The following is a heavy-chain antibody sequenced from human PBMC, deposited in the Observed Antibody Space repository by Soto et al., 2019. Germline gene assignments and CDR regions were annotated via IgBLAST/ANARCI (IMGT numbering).Heavy chain of an antibody. CDR1: GGTFSTYT. V-gene: IGHV1-69*13. D-gene: IGHD3-22*01. CDR3: ARSQDSSGYWNSCFDP. Sequence: SVKVSCKSSGGTFSTYTLAWVRQAPGQGLEWVGGIIPIFGTANYPQKFKGRVTITADESTSTAYMELSNLRSEDTAVYYCARSQDSSGYWNSCFDPWGQGTLVTVSS. J-gene: IGHJ5*02. CDR2: IIPIFGTA.